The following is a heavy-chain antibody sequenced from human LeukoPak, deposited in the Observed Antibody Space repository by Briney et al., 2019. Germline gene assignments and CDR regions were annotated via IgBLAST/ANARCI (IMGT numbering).Heavy chain of an antibody. CDR2: IGVYNGNT. D-gene: IGHD2-15*01. CDR3: ARDKGYCSGGSCYYWFDP. J-gene: IGHJ5*02. Sequence: GASVKVSCKASGYTFKSHGISWVRQAPGQGLEWMGWIGVYNGNTNYAQKFQGRVTMTTDTSTSTAYMELRSLRSDDTAVYYCARDKGYCSGGSCYYWFDPWGQGTLVTVSS. V-gene: IGHV1-18*04. CDR1: GYTFKSHG.